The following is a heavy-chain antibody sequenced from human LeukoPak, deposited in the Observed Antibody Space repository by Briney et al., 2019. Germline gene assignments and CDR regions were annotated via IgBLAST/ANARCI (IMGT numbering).Heavy chain of an antibody. CDR1: GFTLSSYG. Sequence: GGSLRLSCAASGFTLSSYGMHWVRQAPGKGLEWVAFIRYDGSNKYYADSVKGRFTISRDNSKNTPYLQMNSLRAEDTAVYYCAKEEYQLPLYWGQGTLVTVSS. CDR3: AKEEYQLPLY. D-gene: IGHD2-2*01. J-gene: IGHJ4*02. CDR2: IRYDGSNK. V-gene: IGHV3-30*02.